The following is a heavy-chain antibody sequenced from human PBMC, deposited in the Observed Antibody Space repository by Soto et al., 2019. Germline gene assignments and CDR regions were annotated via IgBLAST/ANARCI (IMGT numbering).Heavy chain of an antibody. V-gene: IGHV3-21*01. D-gene: IGHD7-27*01. CDR2: ISSSSSYI. J-gene: IGHJ3*02. CDR1: GFTFSSYS. CDR3: ARPTGDGDAFDI. Sequence: GGSLRLSCAASGFTFSSYSMNWVRQAPGKGLEWVSSISSSSSYIYYADSVKGRFTISRDNAKNSLYLQMNSLRAEDTAVYYCARPTGDGDAFDIWGQGTIVTVSS.